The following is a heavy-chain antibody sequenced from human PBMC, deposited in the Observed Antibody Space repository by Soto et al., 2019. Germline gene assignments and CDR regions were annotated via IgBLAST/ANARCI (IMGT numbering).Heavy chain of an antibody. V-gene: IGHV1-18*01. CDR1: GYTFTSYG. Sequence: ASVKVSCKASGYTFTSYGISWVRQAPGQGLEWMGWISADNGNTNYAQMLQGRVTMTTDTSTRTAYMELRSLRSDDTAVYYCATLYCSTSSCQLDHWGQGTLVTVSS. CDR2: ISADNGNT. J-gene: IGHJ4*02. CDR3: ATLYCSTSSCQLDH. D-gene: IGHD2-2*01.